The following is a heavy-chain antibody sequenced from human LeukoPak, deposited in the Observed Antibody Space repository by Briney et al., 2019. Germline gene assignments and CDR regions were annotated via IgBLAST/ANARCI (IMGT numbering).Heavy chain of an antibody. Sequence: SETLSLTCSVSGGSISRYYWSWIRQSPGKGLEWIGYIYSSGSTDYNPALKSRATISLDTSKNQFPLRLSSVTAADTAIYYCARADLHGGNPFDCFDIWGQGTMLTVSS. CDR3: ARADLHGGNPFDCFDI. D-gene: IGHD4-23*01. CDR2: IYSSGST. CDR1: GGSISRYY. J-gene: IGHJ3*02. V-gene: IGHV4-59*08.